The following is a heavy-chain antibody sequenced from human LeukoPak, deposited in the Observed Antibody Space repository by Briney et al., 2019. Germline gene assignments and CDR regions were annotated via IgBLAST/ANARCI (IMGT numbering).Heavy chain of an antibody. Sequence: GSLRLSCAASGFTFSSYSMNWIRQPPGKGLEWIGEINHSGSTNYNPSLKSRVTISVDTSKNQFSLKLSSVTAADTAVYYCARGGWGYYDSSGYCDYWGQGTLVTVSS. CDR2: INHSGST. J-gene: IGHJ4*02. CDR1: GFTFSSYS. CDR3: ARGGWGYYDSSGYCDY. D-gene: IGHD3-22*01. V-gene: IGHV4-34*01.